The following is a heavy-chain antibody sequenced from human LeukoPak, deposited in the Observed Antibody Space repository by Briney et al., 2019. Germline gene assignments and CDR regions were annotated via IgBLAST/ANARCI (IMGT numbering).Heavy chain of an antibody. V-gene: IGHV1-69*05. J-gene: IGHJ3*02. CDR3: ATGASRVPPGGAIDI. D-gene: IGHD3-10*01. Sequence: GASVKVSCKASGGTFSSYAISWVRQAPGQGLEWMGGIIPIFGTANFAQKFQGRVTITTDESTSTASMQLSSLRSEEKAVYYCATGASRVPPGGAIDIWGQGTMVTVSS. CDR1: GGTFSSYA. CDR2: IIPIFGTA.